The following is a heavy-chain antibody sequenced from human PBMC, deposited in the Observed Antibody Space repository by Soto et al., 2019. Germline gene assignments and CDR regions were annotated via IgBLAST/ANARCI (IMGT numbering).Heavy chain of an antibody. CDR1: GFTFSDYY. Sequence: QVQLVESGGGLVEPGGSLRLSCAASGFTFSDYYMTWIRQAPGKGLEWVSYISGTSYYTNYADSVKGRFIISRNNAKNLLYLQMKSLRAEDTAVYFCARARSTGRDDAFDIWGQGTVLTVSS. CDR2: ISGTSYYT. CDR3: ARARSTGRDDAFDI. D-gene: IGHD2-8*02. J-gene: IGHJ3*02. V-gene: IGHV3-11*05.